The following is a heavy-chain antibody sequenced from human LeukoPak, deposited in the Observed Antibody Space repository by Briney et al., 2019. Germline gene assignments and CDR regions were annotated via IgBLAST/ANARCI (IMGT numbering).Heavy chain of an antibody. CDR1: GYTFTSYG. D-gene: IGHD3-9*01. CDR2: ISAYNGNT. CDR3: ARDASDWRGMDV. V-gene: IGHV1-18*01. Sequence: ASVKVSCKASGYTFTSYGVSWVRQAPGQGLEWMGWISAYNGNTIYAQKLQGRVTVTTDTSTSTAYMELRSLRPDDTAVYYCARDASDWRGMDVWGQGTTVTVSS. J-gene: IGHJ6*02.